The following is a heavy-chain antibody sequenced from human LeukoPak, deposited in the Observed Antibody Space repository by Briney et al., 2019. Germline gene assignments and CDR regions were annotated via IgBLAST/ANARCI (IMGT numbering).Heavy chain of an antibody. J-gene: IGHJ3*02. CDR2: ITSSNYI. CDR1: GFTFSRYS. Sequence: GGSLRLSCATSGFTFSRYSMNWVRQAPGKGLEWVSTITSSNYIDYADSVKGRFTISRDNAKNSLYLQMNSLRVEDTALYYCARDGRVPAYDAFDIWGQGTMVTVSS. CDR3: ARDGRVPAYDAFDI. D-gene: IGHD2-2*01. V-gene: IGHV3-21*01.